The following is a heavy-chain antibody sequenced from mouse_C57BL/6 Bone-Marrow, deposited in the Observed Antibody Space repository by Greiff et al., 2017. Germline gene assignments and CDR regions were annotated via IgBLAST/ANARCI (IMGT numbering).Heavy chain of an antibody. CDR2: INYDGSST. J-gene: IGHJ4*01. V-gene: IGHV5-16*01. CDR1: GFTFSDYY. D-gene: IGHD2-12*01. Sequence: EVMLVESEAGLVQPGSSMKLSCTASGFTFSDYYMAWVRQVPEQGLEWVANINYDGSSTYYLDSLKSRFIISRDNAKNILYLQMSSLKSEDTAADYCARDLYSDDERAMDYWGQGTSVTVSS. CDR3: ARDLYSDDERAMDY.